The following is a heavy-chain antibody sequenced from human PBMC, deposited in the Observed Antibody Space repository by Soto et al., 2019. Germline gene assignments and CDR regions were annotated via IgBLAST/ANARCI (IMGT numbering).Heavy chain of an antibody. CDR1: GYTFTGYY. J-gene: IGHJ4*02. CDR2: INPNSGGT. V-gene: IGHV1-2*02. D-gene: IGHD5-18*01. CDR3: ARDYRGYSYGFDY. Sequence: ASVKVSCKSSGYTFTGYYMYWVLQAPGQGLEWMGWINPNSGGTNYAQKFQGRVTMTRDTSISTAYMELSRLRSDDTAVYYCARDYRGYSYGFDYWGQGTLVTVSS.